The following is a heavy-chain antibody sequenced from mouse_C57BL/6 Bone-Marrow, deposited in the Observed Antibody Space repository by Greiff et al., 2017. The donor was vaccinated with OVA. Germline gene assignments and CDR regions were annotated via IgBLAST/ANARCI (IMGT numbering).Heavy chain of an antibody. V-gene: IGHV1-64*01. CDR3: ARKSRGGLYYAMDY. CDR2: IHPNSGST. Sequence: VQLQQPGAELVKPGASVKLSCKASGYTFPSYWMHWVKQRPGQGLEWIGMIHPNSGSTNYNEKFKSKATLTVDKSSSTAYMQLSSLTSEDSAVYYCARKSRGGLYYAMDYWGQGTLVTVSS. J-gene: IGHJ4*01. CDR1: GYTFPSYW. D-gene: IGHD1-1*01.